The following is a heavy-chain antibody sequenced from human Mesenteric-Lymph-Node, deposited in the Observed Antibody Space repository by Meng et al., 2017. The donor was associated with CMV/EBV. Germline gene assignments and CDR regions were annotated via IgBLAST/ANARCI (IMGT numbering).Heavy chain of an antibody. Sequence: GESLKISCAASGFTFSDHYMDWVRQAPGKGLEWVGRTRNKANSYTTEYAASVKGRFTISRDDSKNSLYLQMNSLKTEDTAVYYCARAFYDGSGWYDWVDAFDIWGQGTMVTVSS. V-gene: IGHV3-72*01. CDR1: GFTFSDHY. D-gene: IGHD6-19*01. J-gene: IGHJ3*02. CDR2: TRNKANSYTT. CDR3: ARAFYDGSGWYDWVDAFDI.